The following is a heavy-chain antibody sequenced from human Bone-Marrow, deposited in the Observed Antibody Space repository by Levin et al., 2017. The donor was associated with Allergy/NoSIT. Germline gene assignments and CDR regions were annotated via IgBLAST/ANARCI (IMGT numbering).Heavy chain of an antibody. V-gene: IGHV3-13*01. CDR2: IGTAGDT. J-gene: IGHJ4*02. D-gene: IGHD2-2*02. Sequence: GGSLRLSCAASGFTFSSYDMHWVRQATGKGLEWVSAIGTAGDTYYPGSVKGRFTISRENAKNSLYLQMNSLRAGDTAVYYCAREEYQLLYGVPGGLDYWGQGTLVTVSS. CDR1: GFTFSSYD. CDR3: AREEYQLLYGVPGGLDY.